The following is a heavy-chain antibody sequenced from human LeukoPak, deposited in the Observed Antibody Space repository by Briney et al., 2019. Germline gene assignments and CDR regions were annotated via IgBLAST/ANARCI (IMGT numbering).Heavy chain of an antibody. CDR2: IYYSGST. D-gene: IGHD3-9*01. Sequence: PSETLSLTCTVSGGSISSYYWSWIRQPPGKGLEWIGYIYYSGSTNYNPSLKSRVTISVDTSKNQFSLKLSSVTAADTAVYYCARGQYYDILTGSFDPWGQGTLVTVSS. CDR1: GGSISSYY. CDR3: ARGQYYDILTGSFDP. J-gene: IGHJ5*02. V-gene: IGHV4-59*12.